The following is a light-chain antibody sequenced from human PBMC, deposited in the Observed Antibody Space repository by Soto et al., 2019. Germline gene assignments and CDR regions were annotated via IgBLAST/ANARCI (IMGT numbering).Light chain of an antibody. CDR1: QSITSW. CDR3: QQYNSYPFT. CDR2: KAS. J-gene: IGKJ3*01. Sequence: DIQMTQSPSTLSASVGDRVTITCRASQSITSWLAWYQQKPGKAPKLLMYKASSLESGVPSRFSGSGSGTEFTLTISGLQPDDFATYFCQQYNSYPFTFGPGTKVEIK. V-gene: IGKV1-5*03.